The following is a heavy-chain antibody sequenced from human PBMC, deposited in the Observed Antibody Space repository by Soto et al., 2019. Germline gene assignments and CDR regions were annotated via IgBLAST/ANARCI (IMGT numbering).Heavy chain of an antibody. D-gene: IGHD5-12*01. V-gene: IGHV3-30*18. CDR2: ISYDGSNK. J-gene: IGHJ6*03. CDR1: GFTFSSYG. Sequence: QVQLVESGGGVVQPGRSLRLSCAASGFTFSSYGMHWVRQAPGKGLEWVAVISYDGSNKYYADSVKGRFTISRDNSKNTLYLQMNSLRAEDTAVYYCAKGGGGYDLDEYYYYMDVWGKGTTVTVSS. CDR3: AKGGGGYDLDEYYYYMDV.